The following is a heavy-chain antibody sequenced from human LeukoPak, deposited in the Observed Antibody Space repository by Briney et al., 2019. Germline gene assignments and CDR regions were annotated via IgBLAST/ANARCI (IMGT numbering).Heavy chain of an antibody. CDR1: GYTFTGYY. Sequence: ASVKVSCKASGYTFTGYYMHWVRQVPGQGLEWMGWINPNSGGTNYAQKFQGRVTMTEDTSTDTAYMELSSLRSEDTAVYYCATAPSTMIVVVITGGFDYWGQGTLVTVSS. J-gene: IGHJ4*02. CDR2: INPNSGGT. V-gene: IGHV1-2*02. CDR3: ATAPSTMIVVVITGGFDY. D-gene: IGHD3-22*01.